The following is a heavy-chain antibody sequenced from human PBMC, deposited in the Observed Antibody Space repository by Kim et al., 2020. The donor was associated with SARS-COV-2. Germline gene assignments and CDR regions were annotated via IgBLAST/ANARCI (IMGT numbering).Heavy chain of an antibody. CDR1: GGSISSSSYY. CDR2: IYYSGST. D-gene: IGHD4-4*01. CDR3: ASHDYSNYAWFDP. Sequence: SETLSLTCTVSGGSISSSSYYWGWIRQPPGKGLEWIGSIYYSGSTYYNPSLKSRVTISVDTSKNQFSLKLSSVTAADTAVYYCASHDYSNYAWFDPWGQGTLVTVSS. V-gene: IGHV4-39*01. J-gene: IGHJ5*02.